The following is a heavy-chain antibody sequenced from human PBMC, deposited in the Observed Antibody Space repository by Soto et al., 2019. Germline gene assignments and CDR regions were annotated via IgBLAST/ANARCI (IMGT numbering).Heavy chain of an antibody. D-gene: IGHD2-2*01. CDR1: GYSFTSYW. CDR3: ARGPVVPAAMDYFDY. J-gene: IGHJ4*02. V-gene: IGHV5-51*01. CDR2: IYPGDSDT. Sequence: PGESLKISCKGSGYSFTSYWIGWVRQMPGKGLEWMGIIYPGDSDTRYSPSFQGQVTISADKSISTAYLQWSSLKASDTAMYHCARGPVVPAAMDYFDYWGQGTLVTVSS.